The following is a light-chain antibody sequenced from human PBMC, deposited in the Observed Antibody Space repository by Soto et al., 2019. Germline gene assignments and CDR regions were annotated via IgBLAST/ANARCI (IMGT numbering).Light chain of an antibody. CDR1: QSISSW. J-gene: IGKJ1*01. CDR3: QQYNSYSRT. CDR2: DAS. Sequence: DIQLTQSPSFLSASVGDRVTITFRASQSISSWLAWYQQKPGKAPKLLIYDASSLESGVPSRFSGSGSGTEFTLTISSLQPDAFATYYCQQYNSYSRTFGQGTKVDNK. V-gene: IGKV1-5*01.